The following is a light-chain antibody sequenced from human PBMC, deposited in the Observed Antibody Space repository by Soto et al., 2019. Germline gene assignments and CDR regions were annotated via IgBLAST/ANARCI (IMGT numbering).Light chain of an antibody. CDR1: SSNIGSNY. CDR3: ASWDDSLSGQV. CDR2: RNN. V-gene: IGLV1-47*01. J-gene: IGLJ1*01. Sequence: QSVLTQPPSASGTPGQKVTISCSGSSSNIGSNYVYWYKQLPGTAPKLLIYRNNQRTSGVPDRFSGSKSGTSASLAISGLRSEDEADYHCASWDDSLSGQVFGTGTKLTVL.